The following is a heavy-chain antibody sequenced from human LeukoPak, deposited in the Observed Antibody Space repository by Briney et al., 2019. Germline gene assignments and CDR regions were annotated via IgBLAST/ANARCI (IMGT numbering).Heavy chain of an antibody. CDR2: ISYDGRSK. CDR1: GFTVGSDG. V-gene: IGHV3-30*18. CDR3: AKDRGYSQGFDD. J-gene: IGHJ4*02. Sequence: SGGPLRLSCASSGFTVGSDGMLCVGQAPGKGMEWVAGISYDGRSKEYVDSVKGRFTISRDNSKNTLYLQMNSLRAEDTAVYYCAKDRGYSQGFDDWGQGTLLTVSS. D-gene: IGHD5-18*01.